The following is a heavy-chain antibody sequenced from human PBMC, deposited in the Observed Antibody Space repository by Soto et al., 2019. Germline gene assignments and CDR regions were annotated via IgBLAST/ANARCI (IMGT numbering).Heavy chain of an antibody. V-gene: IGHV4-4*08. Sequence: SETLSVTCSFSGASIRSYYWHWIRQPPGKGLEWIGYVYTSDYNKYSSSLKSRVTISVDTSKSQFYLILNSVTAADTAGYYCASSAGHPGDFFYYNGMDAWGHGTTVTVSS. D-gene: IGHD3-10*01. CDR1: GASIRSYY. J-gene: IGHJ6*01. CDR2: VYTSDYN. CDR3: ASSAGHPGDFFYYNGMDA.